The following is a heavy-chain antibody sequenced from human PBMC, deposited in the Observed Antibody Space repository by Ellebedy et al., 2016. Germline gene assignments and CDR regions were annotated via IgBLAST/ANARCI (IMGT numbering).Heavy chain of an antibody. D-gene: IGHD3-10*01. CDR2: IYYSGST. Sequence: SETLSLXCTVSGGSISSYYWSWIRQPPGKGLEWIGYIYYSGSTNYNPSLKSRVTISVDTSKNQFSLKLSSVTAADTAVYYCATTITMVRGVWRDAFDIWGQGTMVTVSS. V-gene: IGHV4-59*12. CDR3: ATTITMVRGVWRDAFDI. CDR1: GGSISSYY. J-gene: IGHJ3*02.